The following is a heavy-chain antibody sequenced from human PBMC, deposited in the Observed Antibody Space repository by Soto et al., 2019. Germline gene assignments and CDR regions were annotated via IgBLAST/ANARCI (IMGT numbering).Heavy chain of an antibody. CDR3: ARGSGSSSWLYGMDV. Sequence: QVQLVESGGGVVQPGRSLRLSCAASGFTFSSYGMHWVRQAPGKGLEWVAVIWYDGSNKYYADSVKGRFTISRDNSKTTLYLQMNSLRAEDTAVYYCARGSGSSSWLYGMDVWGQGTTVTVSS. J-gene: IGHJ6*02. CDR2: IWYDGSNK. D-gene: IGHD6-13*01. V-gene: IGHV3-33*01. CDR1: GFTFSSYG.